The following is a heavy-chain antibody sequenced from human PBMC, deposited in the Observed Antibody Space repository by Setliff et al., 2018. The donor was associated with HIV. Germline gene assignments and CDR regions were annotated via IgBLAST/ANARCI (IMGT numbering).Heavy chain of an antibody. CDR1: GFTFDNSA. J-gene: IGHJ5*02. Sequence: GGSLRLSCVASGFTFDNSAMHWVRQAPGKGLEWVSVMWSDGTKYYADSVKGRFTISRDNSINLLYLHMHRLIAEDTAVYYCAKGVKYLDPWGQGTLVTVSS. CDR3: AKGVKYLDP. CDR2: MWSDGTK. D-gene: IGHD2-2*02. V-gene: IGHV3-23*01.